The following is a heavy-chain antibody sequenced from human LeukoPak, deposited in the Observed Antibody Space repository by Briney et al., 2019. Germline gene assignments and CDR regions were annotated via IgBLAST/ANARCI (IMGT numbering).Heavy chain of an antibody. CDR1: GFTFSSYS. J-gene: IGHJ6*02. CDR2: ISSSSSYI. CDR3: ARASERKRRFLEWSGKYYYYGMDV. Sequence: GGSLRLSCAASGFTFSSYSMNWVRQAPGKGLEWVSSISSSSSYIYYADSVKGRFTISRDNAKNSLYLQMNSLRAEDTAVYYCARASERKRRFLEWSGKYYYYGMDVWGQGTTVTVPS. V-gene: IGHV3-21*01. D-gene: IGHD3-3*01.